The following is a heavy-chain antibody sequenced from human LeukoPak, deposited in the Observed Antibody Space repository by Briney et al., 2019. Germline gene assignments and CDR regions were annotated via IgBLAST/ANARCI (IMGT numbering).Heavy chain of an antibody. Sequence: GGSLRPSCAASGFTFSSHSMNWVRQAPGKGREWVSSISSSSVYINYANSVKGRFTISRDNAKNSLYLQMNSLRAEDTALYYCARDEHQYYSESSGRFDYWGQGILVTVSS. CDR2: ISSSSVYI. D-gene: IGHD3-22*01. V-gene: IGHV3-21*01. CDR1: GFTFSSHS. CDR3: ARDEHQYYSESSGRFDY. J-gene: IGHJ4*02.